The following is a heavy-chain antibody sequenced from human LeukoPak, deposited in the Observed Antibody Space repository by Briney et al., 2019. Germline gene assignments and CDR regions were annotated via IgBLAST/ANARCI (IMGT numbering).Heavy chain of an antibody. CDR3: SKYYYGSGGYYSHYYFDY. Sequence: GGSLRLSCAASGFTFSSYAMSWGRQAPGKGLERVSAISGSGGSTYYADSVKGRFTISRDNSKNTLYLQMNSLRAEDTAVYYCSKYYYGSGGYYSHYYFDYWGQGTLVTVSS. CDR2: ISGSGGST. CDR1: GFTFSSYA. D-gene: IGHD3-10*01. J-gene: IGHJ4*02. V-gene: IGHV3-23*01.